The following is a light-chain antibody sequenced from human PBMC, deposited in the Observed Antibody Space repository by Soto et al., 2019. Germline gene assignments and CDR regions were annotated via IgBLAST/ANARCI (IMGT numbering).Light chain of an antibody. Sequence: QPVLTQPPSVSGTPGQRVTISCTGSSSNIGAGYDVHWYQQLPGTAPKLLIFGNTNRPSEVPDRFSGSKSGTSVSLAITGLQAEDEAEYYCQSYDSSLSAYVFGTGTKLTVL. CDR3: QSYDSSLSAYV. CDR2: GNT. V-gene: IGLV1-40*01. CDR1: SSNIGAGYD. J-gene: IGLJ1*01.